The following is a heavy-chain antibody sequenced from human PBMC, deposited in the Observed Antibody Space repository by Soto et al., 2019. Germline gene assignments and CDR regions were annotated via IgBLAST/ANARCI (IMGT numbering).Heavy chain of an antibody. V-gene: IGHV3-30*18. D-gene: IGHD2-2*01. CDR2: ISDTGSSH. CDR3: AKDRGGDCPDNSCYFGADY. Sequence: GGSLRLSCVGSGFTFSSYGMHWVRQAPGKGLECVAVISDTGSSHYYAASVEGRFTISRENSKNTLSLHMDGLRVEDTAVYYCAKDRGGDCPDNSCYFGADYWGQGTPFGVSS. CDR1: GFTFSSYG. J-gene: IGHJ4*02.